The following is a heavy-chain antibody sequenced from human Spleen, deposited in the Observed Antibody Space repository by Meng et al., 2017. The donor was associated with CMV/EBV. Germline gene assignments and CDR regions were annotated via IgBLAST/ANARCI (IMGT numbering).Heavy chain of an antibody. V-gene: IGHV3-7*01. J-gene: IGHJ6*02. CDR2: INQNGREE. Sequence: GGSLRLSCEASGFAFSSFWMSWVRQAPGKGPEWVANINQNGREEYYVDSVRGRFTISRDNAKNSVYLQMNGLRAEDTAVYYCARAAGVLYGMDVWGQGTTVTVSS. CDR3: ARAAGVLYGMDV. CDR1: GFAFSSFW. D-gene: IGHD3-10*01.